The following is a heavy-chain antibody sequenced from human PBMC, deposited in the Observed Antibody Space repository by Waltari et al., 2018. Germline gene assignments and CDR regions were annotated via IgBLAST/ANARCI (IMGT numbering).Heavy chain of an antibody. CDR2: IKEDGSAQ. J-gene: IGHJ4*02. CDR1: GFAFSSSW. Sequence: EVQVVESGGGLVQPGGSLRLSCAPSGFAFSSSWISWLRQAPGQGLEWVANIKEDGSAQYYLDSARCRFTISRDNTKNSLFLQMNSLRAEDTAVYFCARATNHAFDNWGQGTLVTVSS. V-gene: IGHV3-7*01. CDR3: ARATNHAFDN.